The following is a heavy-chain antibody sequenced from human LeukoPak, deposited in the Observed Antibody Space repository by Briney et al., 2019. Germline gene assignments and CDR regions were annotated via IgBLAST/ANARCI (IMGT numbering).Heavy chain of an antibody. CDR1: GFTFSNFL. CDR3: SGRSDSHSIY. J-gene: IGHJ4*02. D-gene: IGHD4-11*01. Sequence: GGSLRLSCAASGFTFSNFLMNWVRQTPRKGLEWLANIKPDGTDKVYVDSVKGRLTISRDNAKNSVYLQLSSLRVEDTGVYYCSGRSDSHSIYWGQGTLVTVSS. V-gene: IGHV3-7*01. CDR2: IKPDGTDK.